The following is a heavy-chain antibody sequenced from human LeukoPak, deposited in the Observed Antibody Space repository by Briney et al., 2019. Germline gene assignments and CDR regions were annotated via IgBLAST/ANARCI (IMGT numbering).Heavy chain of an antibody. CDR2: IYYSGNT. CDR3: ARDVTYYYDTSGRFIDY. CDR1: GASISSDDYY. D-gene: IGHD3-22*01. Sequence: SETLSLTCTVSGASISSDDYYWSWIRQPPGKGLEWIGFIYYSGNTYYNPSLKSRLTMSIDTSKNQFSLRLSSVTAADTAVYYCARDVTYYYDTSGRFIDYWGQGSLVTVSS. V-gene: IGHV4-30-4*01. J-gene: IGHJ4*02.